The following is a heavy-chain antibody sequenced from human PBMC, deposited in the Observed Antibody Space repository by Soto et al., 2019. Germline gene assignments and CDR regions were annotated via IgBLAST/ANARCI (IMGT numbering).Heavy chain of an antibody. CDR1: GGSISSYY. CDR3: VRDSRDGYKTSFDY. Sequence: SETLSLTCTVSGGSISSYYWSWIRQPPGKGLEWIGYIYYSGSTNYNPSLKSRVTISVDTSKNQFSLKLSSVTAADTAVYYCVRDSRDGYKTSFDYWGQGTLVTVSS. J-gene: IGHJ4*02. D-gene: IGHD5-12*01. CDR2: IYYSGST. V-gene: IGHV4-59*01.